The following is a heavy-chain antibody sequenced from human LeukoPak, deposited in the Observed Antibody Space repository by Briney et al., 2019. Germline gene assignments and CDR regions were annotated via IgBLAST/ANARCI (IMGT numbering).Heavy chain of an antibody. Sequence: QTGGSLRLSCAASGFAFRSYAMTWVRQAPGKGLEWVSASSSSDDGKWYAESVRGRFTISRDTSKNTVYLQMNSLRVEDTGVYYCANRISGSSSWGQGTLVTVSS. V-gene: IGHV3-23*01. CDR1: GFAFRSYA. CDR2: SSSSDDGK. CDR3: ANRISGSSS. D-gene: IGHD3-10*01. J-gene: IGHJ5*02.